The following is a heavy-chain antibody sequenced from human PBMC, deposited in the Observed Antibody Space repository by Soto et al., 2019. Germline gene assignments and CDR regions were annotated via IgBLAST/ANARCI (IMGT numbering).Heavy chain of an antibody. D-gene: IGHD2-2*01. V-gene: IGHV3-23*01. CDR2: ISGSGVST. CDR1: GFTFTNYA. J-gene: IGHJ5*01. Sequence: GGSLRLSCAASGFTFTNYAMSWVRQAPGKGLEWVSAISGSGVSTYYADSVKGRFTISRDNSNNILNLQMSRLRAEDTAVYYCAYSGSSTYQLKDWFVPWGQGTVVSVSS. CDR3: AYSGSSTYQLKDWFVP.